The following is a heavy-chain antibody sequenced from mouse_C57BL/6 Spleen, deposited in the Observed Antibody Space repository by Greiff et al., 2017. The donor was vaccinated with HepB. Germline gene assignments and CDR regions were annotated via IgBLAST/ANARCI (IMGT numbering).Heavy chain of an antibody. CDR1: GYTFTSYW. J-gene: IGHJ3*01. CDR3: ARGGYEEYYPAWFAY. CDR2: IDPNSGGT. Sequence: VQLQQPGAELVKPGASVKLSCKASGYTFTSYWMHWVKQRPGRGLEWIGRIDPNSGGTKYNEKFTSKATLTVDQPSSTAYRQLSSLTSEDSAVYYCARGGYEEYYPAWFAYWGQGTLVTVSA. D-gene: IGHD1-1*01. V-gene: IGHV1-72*01.